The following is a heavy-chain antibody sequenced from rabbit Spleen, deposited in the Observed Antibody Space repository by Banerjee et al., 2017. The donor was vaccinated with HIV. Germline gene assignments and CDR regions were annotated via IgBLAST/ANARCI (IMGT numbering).Heavy chain of an antibody. J-gene: IGHJ4*01. D-gene: IGHD1-1*01. CDR2: IDPLFGNT. CDR1: GFDFNSYY. V-gene: IGHV1S7*01. CDR3: VRDKASISGDYGPYYFNL. Sequence: QSLEESGGGLVQPGGSLKLSCKASGFDFNSYYMSWVRQAPGKGLEWIGYIDPLFGNTYYASWVNGRFTISSHNAQNTLYLQLNTLTAADTATYFCVRDKASISGDYGPYYFNLWGPGTLVTVS.